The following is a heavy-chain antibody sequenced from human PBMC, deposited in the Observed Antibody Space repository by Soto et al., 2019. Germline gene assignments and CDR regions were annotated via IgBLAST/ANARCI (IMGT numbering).Heavy chain of an antibody. Sequence: QVQLVQSGPEVKKPGASVTVSCKTSGYTFTDHGIDWVRQAPGQGLEWVGWVSSYNGNTNYAYNLKDRVIMTTDASTSTAYMELRGLRSDDTAVYYCAREVEGSYSPADVWGQGTPGTVSS. CDR3: AREVEGSYSPADV. J-gene: IGHJ4*02. CDR2: VSSYNGNT. V-gene: IGHV1-18*01. CDR1: GYTFTDHG. D-gene: IGHD3-10*01.